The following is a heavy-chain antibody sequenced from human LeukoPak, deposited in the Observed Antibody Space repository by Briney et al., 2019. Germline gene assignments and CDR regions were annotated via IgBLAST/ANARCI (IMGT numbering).Heavy chain of an antibody. CDR3: ARGSGYDWGIHVDY. V-gene: IGHV4-34*01. CDR1: GGSFSGYY. CDR2: INHSGST. Sequence: PSETLSLTCAVYGGSFSGYYWSWIRQPPGKGLEWIGEINHSGSTNYNPSLKSRVTISVDTSKNQFSLKLSSVTAADTAVYYCARGSGYDWGIHVDYWGQGTLVTVYS. J-gene: IGHJ4*02. D-gene: IGHD5-12*01.